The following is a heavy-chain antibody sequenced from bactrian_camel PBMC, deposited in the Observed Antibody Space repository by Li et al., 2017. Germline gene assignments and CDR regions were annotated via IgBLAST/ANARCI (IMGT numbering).Heavy chain of an antibody. V-gene: IGHV3S42*01. Sequence: VQLVESGGDSVQAGGSLRLSCAVGASGYSLDSMYGHKCKGWFRQAPGKEREGVAGVYSDYASGYTRHASSVKGRFTISQDNAKNTLYLQMHSLKPEDTAMYYCAADWATSVYSCLERNVYNYRGQGTQVTVS. J-gene: IGHJ4*01. CDR3: AADWATSVYSCLERNVYNY. CDR2: VYSDYASGYT. D-gene: IGHD4*01. CDR1: ASGYSLDS.